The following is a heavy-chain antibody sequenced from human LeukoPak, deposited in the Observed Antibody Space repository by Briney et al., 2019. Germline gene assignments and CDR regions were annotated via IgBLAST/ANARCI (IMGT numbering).Heavy chain of an antibody. V-gene: IGHV1-69*05. D-gene: IGHD1-26*01. J-gene: IGHJ2*01. CDR3: ARAGIVGATSHWYFDP. CDR1: GGTFSSYA. Sequence: ASVKVSCKASGGTFSSYAISWVRQAPGQGLEWMGGIIPIFGTANYAQKFQGGVTITTDESTSTVYMELSSLRSEDTAVYYCARAGIVGATSHWYFDPWGRGTLVTVSS. CDR2: IIPIFGTA.